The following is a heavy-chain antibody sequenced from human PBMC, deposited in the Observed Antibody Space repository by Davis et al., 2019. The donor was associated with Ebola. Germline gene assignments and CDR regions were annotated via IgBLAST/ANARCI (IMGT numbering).Heavy chain of an antibody. CDR1: GGSVGSAY. CDR2: TSNGGRT. Sequence: SESLSLTCSVSGGSVGSAYWSCIRQSPGNGLEWIAFTSNGGRTIYNPSLRGRVTISIDTSKNQFSLEVTSMTAADTAFYYCVRGSDAYKTGYWGQGTLVTVSS. CDR3: VRGSDAYKTGY. D-gene: IGHD5-24*01. J-gene: IGHJ4*02. V-gene: IGHV4-59*02.